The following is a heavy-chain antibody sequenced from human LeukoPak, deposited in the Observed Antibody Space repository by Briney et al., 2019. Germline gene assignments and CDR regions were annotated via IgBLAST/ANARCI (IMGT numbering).Heavy chain of an antibody. CDR3: ARANSRADSSSWHSYYFDY. CDR2: IGTAGDP. CDR1: GFTFSSYD. D-gene: IGHD6-13*01. Sequence: GGSLRLSSAASGFTFSSYDMHWVRQATGKGLEWVSAIGTAGDPYYPGSVKGRFTISRENAKNSLYLQMNSLRAGDTAVYYCARANSRADSSSWHSYYFDYWGQGTLVTVSS. J-gene: IGHJ4*02. V-gene: IGHV3-13*05.